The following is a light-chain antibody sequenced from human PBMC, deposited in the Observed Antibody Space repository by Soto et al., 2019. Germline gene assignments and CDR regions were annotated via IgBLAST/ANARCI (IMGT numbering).Light chain of an antibody. J-gene: IGKJ1*01. CDR2: DVS. CDR1: QSISNW. Sequence: IQMTPSPSTLSASVGERVNIPCRASQSISNWLAWYQQKPGKAPKLLIYDVSSLESGVPSRFSGSGSETEFTLAISSLQPDDSATYYCQQYNSYKFGQGTKVDIK. CDR3: QQYNSYK. V-gene: IGKV1-5*01.